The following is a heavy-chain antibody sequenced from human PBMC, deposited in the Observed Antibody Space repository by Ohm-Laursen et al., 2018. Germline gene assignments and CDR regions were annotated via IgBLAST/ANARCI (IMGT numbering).Heavy chain of an antibody. CDR1: GFTFSSYW. D-gene: IGHD1-26*01. Sequence: SLRLSCSATGFTFSSYWMSWVRQAPGKGLEWVANIKQDGSEKYYVDSVTGRFTISRDNAKNSLYLQMNSLRAEDTAVYYCFSGPSWEIWGQGTVVTVSS. CDR3: FSGPSWEI. V-gene: IGHV3-7*01. J-gene: IGHJ3*02. CDR2: IKQDGSEK.